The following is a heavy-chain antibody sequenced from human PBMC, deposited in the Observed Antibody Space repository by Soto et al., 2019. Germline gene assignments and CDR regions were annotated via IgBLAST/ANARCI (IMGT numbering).Heavy chain of an antibody. V-gene: IGHV4-59*01. CDR1: GGSISSYY. CDR3: ERVKLEGSDYYYYGMDV. Sequence: KSSETLSLTCTVSGGSISSYYWSWIRQPPGKGLEWIGYIYYSGSTNYNPSLKSRVTISVDTSKNQFSLKLSSVTAADTAVYYCERVKLEGSDYYYYGMDVWGQGTKVTVSS. CDR2: IYYSGST. J-gene: IGHJ6*01. D-gene: IGHD6-6*01.